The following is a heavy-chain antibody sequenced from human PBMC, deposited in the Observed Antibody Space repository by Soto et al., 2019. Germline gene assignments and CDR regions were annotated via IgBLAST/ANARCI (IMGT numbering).Heavy chain of an antibody. V-gene: IGHV6-1*01. CDR1: GDSVSSNTAS. CDR3: AERDKLAPKTGSAFSH. Sequence: SQTLSLTCAISGDSVSSNTASWNWVGQSPSRGLEWLGRTYSRSKWYNDYAVSVKSRIIINPDTSKNQFSLQLNSVTPEDTAVYYCAERDKLAPKTGSAFSHWGQGILGTGS. CDR2: TYSRSKWYN. J-gene: IGHJ4*02. D-gene: IGHD1-1*01.